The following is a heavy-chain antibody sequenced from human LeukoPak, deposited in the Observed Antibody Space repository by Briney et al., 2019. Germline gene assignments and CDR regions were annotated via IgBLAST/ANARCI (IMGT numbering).Heavy chain of an antibody. D-gene: IGHD6-13*01. V-gene: IGHV4-34*01. J-gene: IGHJ4*02. CDR3: ARGMYSSSWYSFDY. Sequence: SETLSPTCAVYGGSFSGYYWSWIRQPPGKGLEWIGEINHSGSTNYNPSLKGRVTISVDTSKNQFSLKLSSVTAADTAVYYCARGMYSSSWYSFDYWGQGTLVTVSS. CDR2: INHSGST. CDR1: GGSFSGYY.